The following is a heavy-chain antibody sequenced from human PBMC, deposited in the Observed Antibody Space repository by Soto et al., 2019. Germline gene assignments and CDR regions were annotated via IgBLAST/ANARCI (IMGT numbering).Heavy chain of an antibody. J-gene: IGHJ4*02. CDR3: ARDFYPVAYFFDY. Sequence: GASVKVSCKASGYTFTNHGISWVLQAPGQGLEWVGWVSGYNDKTKSAQKFQGRVTMTTDTSTSTAYMELRSLRSDDTAVYYCARDFYPVAYFFDYWGQGTLVTVSS. CDR2: VSGYNDKT. V-gene: IGHV1-18*04. D-gene: IGHD2-21*01. CDR1: GYTFTNHG.